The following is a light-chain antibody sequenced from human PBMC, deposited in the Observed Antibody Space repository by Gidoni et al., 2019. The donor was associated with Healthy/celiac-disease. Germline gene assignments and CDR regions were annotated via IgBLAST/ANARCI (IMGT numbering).Light chain of an antibody. V-gene: IGKV1-39*01. Sequence: PSSLSASVGDRVTITCRASQSISSYLNWYQQKPGKAPKLLIYAASSLQSGVPSRFSGSGSGTDFTLTISSLQPEDFATYYCQQSYSTPWTFGQGTKVEIK. CDR1: QSISSY. CDR3: QQSYSTPWT. J-gene: IGKJ1*01. CDR2: AAS.